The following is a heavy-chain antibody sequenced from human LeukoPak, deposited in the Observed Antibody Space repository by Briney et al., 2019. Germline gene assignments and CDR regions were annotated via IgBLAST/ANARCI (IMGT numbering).Heavy chain of an antibody. J-gene: IGHJ5*02. CDR1: GFTVSSNY. CDR2: IYSGGST. CDR3: ARVARGYSYGTNWFDP. Sequence: GGSLRLSCAASGFTVSSNYMGWVRQAPGKGLEWVSVIYSGGSTYYADSVKGRFTISRDNSKNTLYLQMNSLRAEDTAVYYCARVARGYSYGTNWFDPWGQGTLVTVSS. D-gene: IGHD5-18*01. V-gene: IGHV3-66*02.